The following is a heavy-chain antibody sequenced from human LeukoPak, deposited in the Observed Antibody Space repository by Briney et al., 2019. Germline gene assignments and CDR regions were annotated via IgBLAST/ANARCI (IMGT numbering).Heavy chain of an antibody. CDR1: GYTFTGYY. J-gene: IGHJ5*02. D-gene: IGHD6-19*01. CDR2: INPNSGGT. Sequence: ASVKVSCKASGYTFTGYYMHWVRQAPGQGLEWMGWINPNSGGTNYAQKFQGRVTMTRDTSISTAYMELSRLRSDDAAVYYCARVWISHTVAGEDWFDPWGQGTLVTVSS. V-gene: IGHV1-2*02. CDR3: ARVWISHTVAGEDWFDP.